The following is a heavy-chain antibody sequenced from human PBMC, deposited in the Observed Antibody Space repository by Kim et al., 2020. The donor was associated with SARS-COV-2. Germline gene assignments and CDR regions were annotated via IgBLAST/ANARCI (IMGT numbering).Heavy chain of an antibody. D-gene: IGHD4-17*01. CDR1: GGSISRGGDY. CDR3: ARDPTVETFGGRFDL. J-gene: IGHJ2*01. CDR2: ISSSGAT. V-gene: IGHV4-31*03. Sequence: SETLSLTCTVSGGSISRGGDYWSWIRQSPGRGLEWIGFISSSGATYYNPSLESRITISVDTSKNLFSLRLRYVTAADTAIYFCARDPTVETFGGRFDLWSRGTLVTVSP.